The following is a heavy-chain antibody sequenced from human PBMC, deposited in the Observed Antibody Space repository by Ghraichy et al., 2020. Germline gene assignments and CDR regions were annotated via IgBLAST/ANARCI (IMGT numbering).Heavy chain of an antibody. Sequence: SETLSLTCTVSGGSISSYYWSWIRQPPGKGLEWIGYIYYSGSTNYNPSLKSRVTISVDTSKNQFSLKLSSVTAADTAVYYCARSLRTTQVGGYYYGMDVWGQGTTVTVSS. J-gene: IGHJ6*02. V-gene: IGHV4-59*01. CDR1: GGSISSYY. CDR3: ARSLRTTQVGGYYYGMDV. CDR2: IYYSGST. D-gene: IGHD1-1*01.